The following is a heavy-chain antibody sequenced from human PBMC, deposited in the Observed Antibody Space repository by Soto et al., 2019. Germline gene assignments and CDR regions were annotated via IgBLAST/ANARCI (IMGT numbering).Heavy chain of an antibody. V-gene: IGHV4-59*08. J-gene: IGHJ5*02. CDR1: GGSISSDY. CDR2: IYYSGST. Sequence: SETLSLTCTVSGGSISSDYWSWIRQPPGKGLEWIGYIYYSGSTNYNPSLKSRVTISVDTSKNQFSLKLSSVTAADTAVYYCARYSHMTTVTTNWFDPWGQGTLVTVSS. CDR3: ARYSHMTTVTTNWFDP. D-gene: IGHD4-17*01.